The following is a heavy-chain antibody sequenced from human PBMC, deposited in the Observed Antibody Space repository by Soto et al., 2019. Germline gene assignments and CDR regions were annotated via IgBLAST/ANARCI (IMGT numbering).Heavy chain of an antibody. D-gene: IGHD1-1*01. Sequence: QVHLVQSGAEVKKPGASVKVSCKGSGYGFTTYGITWVRQAPGQGLEWMEWISAHNGNTNYAQKVQGRVTVTRDTSTSTAYMELRSLRYDDTDVYYCARGRYGDYWGQGALVTVSS. J-gene: IGHJ4*02. CDR2: ISAHNGNT. V-gene: IGHV1-18*01. CDR1: GYGFTTYG. CDR3: ARGRYGDY.